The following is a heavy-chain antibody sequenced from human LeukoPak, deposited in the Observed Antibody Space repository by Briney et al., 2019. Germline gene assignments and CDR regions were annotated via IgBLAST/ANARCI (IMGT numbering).Heavy chain of an antibody. CDR2: INPTSGGT. V-gene: IGHV1-2*02. Sequence: ASVKVSCKASGGTFSSYAISWVRQAPGQGLEWMGWINPTSGGTNYAQKFQGRVTMTRDTSISTVYMELNRLTSDDTAVYYCARSDSPRYYYYYYMDVWGKGTTVTVSS. CDR1: GGTFSSYA. D-gene: IGHD3-10*01. J-gene: IGHJ6*03. CDR3: ARSDSPRYYYYYYMDV.